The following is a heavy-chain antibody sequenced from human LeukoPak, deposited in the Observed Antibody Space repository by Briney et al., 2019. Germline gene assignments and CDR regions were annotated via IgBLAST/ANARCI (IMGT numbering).Heavy chain of an antibody. V-gene: IGHV1-2*02. D-gene: IGHD6-19*01. Sequence: GASVKLSYKASGYTFTGYDMHWVRQAPGQGLEWMGWIKPNSGGTNYAGKSQGTVTMTRGTSISRDYMELSRLRSDDTAVYYCARVVGIAVAGTIYFDYWGQGTLVTVSS. CDR1: GYTFTGYD. J-gene: IGHJ4*02. CDR2: IKPNSGGT. CDR3: ARVVGIAVAGTIYFDY.